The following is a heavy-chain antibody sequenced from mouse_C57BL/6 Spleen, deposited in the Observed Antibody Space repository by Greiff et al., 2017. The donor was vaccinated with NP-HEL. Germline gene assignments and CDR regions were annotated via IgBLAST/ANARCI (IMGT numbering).Heavy chain of an antibody. D-gene: IGHD6-1*01. CDR3: ARCASKGAMDY. V-gene: IGHV1-7*01. J-gene: IGHJ4*01. CDR1: GFTFTSYC. Sequence: VQLLPSGAGLVKPGASVKLSCAASGFTFTSYCMHWVRQSPGQGLEWIGFISPSAGGTKYNQKFKYKATMTADKSSSTAYLQLSSLKYEDTAVYYCARCASKGAMDYWGQGTSVTVSS. CDR2: ISPSAGGT.